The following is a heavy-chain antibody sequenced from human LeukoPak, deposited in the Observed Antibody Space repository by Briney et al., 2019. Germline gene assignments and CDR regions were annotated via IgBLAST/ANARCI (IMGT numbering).Heavy chain of an antibody. Sequence: GGSLRLSCAASGFTFRSFCMSWVRQAPGKGLEWVAKVNENGRETHYADSVKGRFTISRDNAKNSVSLQMNNVRADDTAVYYCAKDEVGGHFEYWGQGILVTVSS. CDR3: AKDEVGGHFEY. CDR2: VNENGRET. CDR1: GFTFRSFC. J-gene: IGHJ4*02. V-gene: IGHV3-7*01.